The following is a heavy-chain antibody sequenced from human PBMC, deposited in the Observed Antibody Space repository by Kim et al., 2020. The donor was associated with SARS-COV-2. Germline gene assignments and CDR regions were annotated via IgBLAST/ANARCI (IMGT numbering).Heavy chain of an antibody. CDR2: ISYDGSNK. D-gene: IGHD3-22*01. Sequence: GGSLRLSCAASGFTFSSYGMHWVRQAPGKGLEWVAVISYDGSNKYYADSVKGRFTISRDNSKNMLYLQMNSLRAEDTAVYYCARDPDYYDSSGYPGWYFDLWGRGTLVTVSS. J-gene: IGHJ2*01. CDR3: ARDPDYYDSSGYPGWYFDL. CDR1: GFTFSSYG. V-gene: IGHV3-33*05.